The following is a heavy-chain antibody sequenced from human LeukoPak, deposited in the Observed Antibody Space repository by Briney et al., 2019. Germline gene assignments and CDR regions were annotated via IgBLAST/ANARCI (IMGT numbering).Heavy chain of an antibody. D-gene: IGHD4-11*01. CDR3: ARQKHSNHVDY. CDR2: IYYSGST. J-gene: IGHJ4*02. V-gene: IGHV4-59*08. Sequence: KPSETLSLTCTVSGGSISSYYWSWIRQPPGKGLEWIGYIYYSGSTNYNPSLKSRVTISVDTSKNQFSLKLSSVTAADTAVFYCARQKHSNHVDYWGQGTLVTVSS. CDR1: GGSISSYY.